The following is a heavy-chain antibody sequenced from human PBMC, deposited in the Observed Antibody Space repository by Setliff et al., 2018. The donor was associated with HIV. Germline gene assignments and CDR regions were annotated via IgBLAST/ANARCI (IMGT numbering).Heavy chain of an antibody. V-gene: IGHV1-69-2*01. D-gene: IGHD3-10*01. Sequence: GASVKVSCKASGYTFTDYYMHWVQQAPGKGLEWMGRVDPEDGETIYAEKFQGRVTITADTSTDPAYMELSSLRSEDTAVYYCATHYYASGSFDHWGQGTLVTVYS. CDR1: GYTFTDYY. CDR2: VDPEDGET. CDR3: ATHYYASGSFDH. J-gene: IGHJ4*02.